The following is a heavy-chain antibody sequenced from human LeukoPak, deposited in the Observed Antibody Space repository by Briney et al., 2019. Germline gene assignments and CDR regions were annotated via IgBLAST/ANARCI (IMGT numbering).Heavy chain of an antibody. CDR2: IYYSGST. CDR1: GGSISSGGYY. V-gene: IGHV4-31*03. Sequence: PSQTLSLTCTVSGGSISSGGYYWSWIRQHPGKGLEWIGYIYYSGSTYYNPSLKSRVTISVDTSKNQFSLKLSSVTAADTAVYYCARDTAGFYNWFDPWGQGTLVTVSS. D-gene: IGHD4-17*01. J-gene: IGHJ5*02. CDR3: ARDTAGFYNWFDP.